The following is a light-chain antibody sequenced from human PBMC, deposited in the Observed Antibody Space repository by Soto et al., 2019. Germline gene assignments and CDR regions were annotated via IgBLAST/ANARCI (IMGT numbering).Light chain of an antibody. J-gene: IGLJ3*02. CDR3: ETWDSNTRV. Sequence: QPVLTQSSSASASLGSSVKLTCTLSSGHSSYIIAWHQQQPGKAPRYLMKLEGSGSYNKGSGVPARFSGSSSGADRYLTISNLLFEDEADYYCETWDSNTRVFGGGTKVTVL. CDR2: LEGSGSY. CDR1: SGHSSYI. V-gene: IGLV4-60*02.